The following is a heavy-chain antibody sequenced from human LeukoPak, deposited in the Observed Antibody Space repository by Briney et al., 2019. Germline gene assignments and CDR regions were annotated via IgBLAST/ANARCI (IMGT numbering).Heavy chain of an antibody. D-gene: IGHD1-1*01. J-gene: IGHJ4*02. V-gene: IGHV3-48*04. Sequence: GGSLRLSCAASGFSFSGYSMSWVRQPPGQGLEWISYISRGSHTIYYADSVRGRFTISRDDAKNSLYLQKNSLRAEDTGIYYCSRETTSGYWGQGTLVTVSS. CDR3: SRETTSGY. CDR2: ISRGSHTI. CDR1: GFSFSGYS.